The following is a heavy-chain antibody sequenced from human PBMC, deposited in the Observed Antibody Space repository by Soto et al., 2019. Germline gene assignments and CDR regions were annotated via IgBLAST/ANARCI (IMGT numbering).Heavy chain of an antibody. CDR1: KFTLASYV. CDR3: AREMIPMIMGGMSAMDV. V-gene: IGHV3-30*04. Sequence: QVQLVESGGGVIQPERSQRLSCTASKFTLASYVKHWVRQAPGEGLEWVALISFDGTNKYYADSVKGRFTISRDNSKNTMYLQMNSLRPEDTAVYYCAREMIPMIMGGMSAMDVWGQGTTVTVS. J-gene: IGHJ6*02. D-gene: IGHD3-22*01. CDR2: ISFDGTNK.